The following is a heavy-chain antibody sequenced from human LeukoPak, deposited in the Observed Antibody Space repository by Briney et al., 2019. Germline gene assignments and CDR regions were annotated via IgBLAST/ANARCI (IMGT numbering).Heavy chain of an antibody. Sequence: GSLRLSCAASGFTFSSYSMNWVRQAPGKGLEWVSSISSSSSYIYYADSVKGRFTISRGNAKNSLYLQMNSLRAEDTAVYYCARVSYYGSGSSPFGYWGQGTLVTVSS. CDR2: ISSSSSYI. D-gene: IGHD3-10*01. CDR1: GFTFSSYS. J-gene: IGHJ4*02. CDR3: ARVSYYGSGSSPFGY. V-gene: IGHV3-21*01.